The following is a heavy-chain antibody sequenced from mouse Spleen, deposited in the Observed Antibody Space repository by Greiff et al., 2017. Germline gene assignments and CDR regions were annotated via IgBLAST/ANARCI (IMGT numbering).Heavy chain of an antibody. CDR1: GFTFSSYG. V-gene: IGHV5-6*01. Sequence: EVQLVESGGDLVKPGGSLKLSCAASGFTFSSYGMSWVRQTPDKRLEWVATISSGGSYTYYPDSVKGRFTISRDNAKNTLYLQMSSLKSEDTAMYYCARRTTVVATRKDYFDYWGQGTTLTVSS. D-gene: IGHD1-1*01. J-gene: IGHJ2*01. CDR3: ARRTTVVATRKDYFDY. CDR2: ISSGGSYT.